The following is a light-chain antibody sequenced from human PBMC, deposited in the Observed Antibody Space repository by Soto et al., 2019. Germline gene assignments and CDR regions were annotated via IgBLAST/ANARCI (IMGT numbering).Light chain of an antibody. CDR3: QQYNNWPPIT. Sequence: EIVMTQSPATLSVSPGERATLSCRASQSVSSNLAWYQQKPGQAPRLLIYGASTRATGIPARFSGSGSGTEFSLTISSLQSEDFAGYFCQQYNNWPPITFGQGTRLEIK. CDR1: QSVSSN. J-gene: IGKJ5*01. V-gene: IGKV3-15*01. CDR2: GAS.